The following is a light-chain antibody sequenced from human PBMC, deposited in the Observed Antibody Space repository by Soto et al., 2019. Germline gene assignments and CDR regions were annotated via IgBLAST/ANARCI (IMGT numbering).Light chain of an antibody. Sequence: EIVLTQSPLSLPVTPGEPASISCRSSRNLLHSNGYYYLDWYLQKPGQSPQLLIYLGSNRASGVHDRFSGSGSGTDFTLTISRVEADDVGVYFCAQGLASPFTFGGGTKVEIK. J-gene: IGKJ4*01. CDR1: RNLLHSNGYYY. CDR3: AQGLASPFT. V-gene: IGKV2-28*01. CDR2: LGS.